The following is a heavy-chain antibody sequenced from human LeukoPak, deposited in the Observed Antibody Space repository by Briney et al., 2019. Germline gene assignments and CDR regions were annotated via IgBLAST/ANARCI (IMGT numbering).Heavy chain of an antibody. CDR1: GYSISSGYY. Sequence: PSETLSLTCSVSGYSISSGYYWAWIRQPPGKRLEWIGSIHHSGTTYYNPSLKSRFTISVDTSKNQFSLNLSSVTAADTAVYSCARGRSTSFDPWGQGTLVTVSS. V-gene: IGHV4-38-2*02. D-gene: IGHD2-15*01. CDR3: ARGRSTSFDP. CDR2: IHHSGTT. J-gene: IGHJ5*02.